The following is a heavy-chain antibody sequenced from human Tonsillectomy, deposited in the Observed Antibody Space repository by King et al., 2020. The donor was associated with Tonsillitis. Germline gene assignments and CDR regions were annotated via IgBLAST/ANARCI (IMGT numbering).Heavy chain of an antibody. D-gene: IGHD1-14*01. V-gene: IGHV3-7*01. Sequence: VQLVESGGGLVQPGGSLRLSCAASAFTFSSYWMSWVRQAPGKGLEWVANIKQNGSEKYYVDSVKGRFTISRDSAKNSLYLQMNSLRAEDTAVYYCASDAGKRDSYYFDYWGQGPLVTVSS. J-gene: IGHJ4*02. CDR3: ASDAGKRDSYYFDY. CDR2: IKQNGSEK. CDR1: AFTFSSYW.